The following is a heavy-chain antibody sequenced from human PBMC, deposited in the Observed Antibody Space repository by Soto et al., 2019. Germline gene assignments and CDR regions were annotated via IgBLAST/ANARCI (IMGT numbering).Heavy chain of an antibody. V-gene: IGHV2-26*01. CDR1: GFSLSNARMG. J-gene: IGHJ4*02. Sequence: QVTLKESGPVLVKPTETLTLTCTVSGFSLSNARMGVSWIRQPPGKALEWLAHIFSNDEKSYSTSLKSRPTISKDTSKSRVVLTMTNMDPVDTATYYCARTTYDYWGQGTLVTVSS. CDR2: IFSNDEK. CDR3: ARTTYDY.